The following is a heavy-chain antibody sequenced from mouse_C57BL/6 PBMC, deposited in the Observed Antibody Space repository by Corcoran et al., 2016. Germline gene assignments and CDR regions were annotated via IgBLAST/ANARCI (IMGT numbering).Heavy chain of an antibody. Sequence: DVQLQQSGPGLVKPSHSVTLTCSVTGYSITNGYYGNWIRQFPENKVAWMGFISNDGRNNYNPSLKNRISIPRDTSKNQFYLKLNSVTTEDTATYDCARDWAYWGQGTLVPVSA. J-gene: IGHJ3*01. CDR1: GYSITNGYY. V-gene: IGHV3-6*01. CDR2: ISNDGRN. CDR3: ARDWAY.